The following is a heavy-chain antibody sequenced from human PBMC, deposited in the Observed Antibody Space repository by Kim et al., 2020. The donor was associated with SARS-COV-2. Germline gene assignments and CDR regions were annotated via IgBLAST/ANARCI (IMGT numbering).Heavy chain of an antibody. CDR1: GYTFISYY. J-gene: IGHJ6*02. CDR2: IYPTGGST. D-gene: IGHD3-3*01. CDR3: ARGERGEITIFGVITSNYGMDV. Sequence: ASVKVSCKAFGYTFISYYMHWVRQAPGQGLEWMGIIYPTGGSTIYAQKFQGRVTMTRDTSTSTFYMELSSLRSEDTAVYYYARGERGEITIFGVITSNYGMDVWGQGTTVTVSS. V-gene: IGHV1-46*01.